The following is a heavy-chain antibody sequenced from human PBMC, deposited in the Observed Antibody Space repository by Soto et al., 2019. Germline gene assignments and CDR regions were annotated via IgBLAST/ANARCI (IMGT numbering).Heavy chain of an antibody. Sequence: QVQLVQSGAEVKKPGSSVKVSCKASGGTFSSYAISWVRQAPGQGLEWMGGIIPIFGTANYAQKFQGRVTITADESTSTAYMELSSLRSEDTAVYYCARDDNWNDSSLSVMGMDVWGQGTTVTVSS. CDR3: ARDDNWNDSSLSVMGMDV. D-gene: IGHD1-20*01. CDR1: GGTFSSYA. CDR2: IIPIFGTA. J-gene: IGHJ6*02. V-gene: IGHV1-69*01.